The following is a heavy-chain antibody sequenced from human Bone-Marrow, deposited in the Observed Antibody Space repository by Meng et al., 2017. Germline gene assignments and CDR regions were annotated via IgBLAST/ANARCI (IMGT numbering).Heavy chain of an antibody. CDR2: INTKTGNP. D-gene: IGHD2-2*01. J-gene: IGHJ4*02. V-gene: IGHV7-4-1*02. CDR1: GYTLTSYA. Sequence: VRLLQFWSGLRKPGASVKVSCKASGYTLTSYAINWLRQAPGQGLEWMGWINTKTGNPTYAQGFTGRLVFSLDTSVSTAYLQISGLKADDTAVYYCTRDGYSDCSRTSCFDYWGQGTLVTVSS. CDR3: TRDGYSDCSRTSCFDY.